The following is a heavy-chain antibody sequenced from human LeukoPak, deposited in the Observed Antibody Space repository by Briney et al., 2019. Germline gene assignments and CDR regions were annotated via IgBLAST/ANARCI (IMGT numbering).Heavy chain of an antibody. J-gene: IGHJ4*02. V-gene: IGHV1-69*06. Sequence: ASVKVSCKASGGTFSSYAISWVRQAPGQGLEWMGGIIAIFTTANYAQKFQGRVTITADKSTSTAYMELRSLRSDDTAVYYCARGVDYYDSSGYYYGNFYDYWGQGTLVTVSS. D-gene: IGHD3-22*01. CDR1: GGTFSSYA. CDR3: ARGVDYYDSSGYYYGNFYDY. CDR2: IIAIFTTA.